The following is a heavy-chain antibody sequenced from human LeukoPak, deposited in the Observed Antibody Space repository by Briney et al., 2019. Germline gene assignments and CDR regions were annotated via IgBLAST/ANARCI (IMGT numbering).Heavy chain of an antibody. CDR2: INHSGST. J-gene: IGHJ4*02. D-gene: IGHD3-3*01. Sequence: PSETLSLTCAVYGGSFSGYFWHWIRQPPGKGLEWIGEINHSGSTNYNPSLKSRVTISVDTSKNQFSLKLSSVTAADTAVYYCARGPGYDFWSGYYKGGYFDYWGQGTLVTVSS. CDR1: GGSFSGYF. V-gene: IGHV4-34*01. CDR3: ARGPGYDFWSGYYKGGYFDY.